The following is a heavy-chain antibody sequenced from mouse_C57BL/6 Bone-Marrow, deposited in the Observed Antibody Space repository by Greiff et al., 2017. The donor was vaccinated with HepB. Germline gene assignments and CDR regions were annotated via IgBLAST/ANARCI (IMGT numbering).Heavy chain of an antibody. CDR2: IYPGDGDT. D-gene: IGHD1-1*01. J-gene: IGHJ1*03. Sequence: QVQLQQSGPELVKPGASVKISCKASGYAFSSSWMNWVKQRPGKGLEWIGRIYPGDGDTNYNGKFKGKATLTADKSYSTADLQLSSLTSEDSAVYCCARTRTTGTTVVDWYFDGWGTGTTVTVSS. V-gene: IGHV1-82*01. CDR1: GYAFSSSW. CDR3: ARTRTTGTTVVDWYFDG.